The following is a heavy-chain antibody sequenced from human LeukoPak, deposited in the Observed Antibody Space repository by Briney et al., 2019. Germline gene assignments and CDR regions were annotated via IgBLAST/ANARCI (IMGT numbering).Heavy chain of an antibody. D-gene: IGHD2-2*01. J-gene: IGHJ4*02. Sequence: GGSLRLSCAASGFTFSSYAMHWVRQAPGKGLEWVAAISYDGSNTYYADSVKGRFTISRDNFKSTLYLQMNSLRAEDTAVYYCAKDLDCTTASCRPDYWGQGTLVTVSS. CDR1: GFTFSSYA. V-gene: IGHV3-30-3*01. CDR2: ISYDGSNT. CDR3: AKDLDCTTASCRPDY.